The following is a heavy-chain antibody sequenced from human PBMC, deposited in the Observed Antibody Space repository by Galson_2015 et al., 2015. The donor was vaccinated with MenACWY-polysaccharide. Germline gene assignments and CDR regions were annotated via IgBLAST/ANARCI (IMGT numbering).Heavy chain of an antibody. J-gene: IGHJ5*02. D-gene: IGHD6-6*01. Sequence: SLRLSCAASGFTFSSYWMHWVRQAPGKGLVWVSRINSDGSSTSYADSVKGRFTISRDNAKNTLYQQMNSLRAEDTAVYYCARDRIAARGLASVGWFDPWGQGTLVTVSS. CDR2: INSDGSST. CDR1: GFTFSSYW. CDR3: ARDRIAARGLASVGWFDP. V-gene: IGHV3-74*01.